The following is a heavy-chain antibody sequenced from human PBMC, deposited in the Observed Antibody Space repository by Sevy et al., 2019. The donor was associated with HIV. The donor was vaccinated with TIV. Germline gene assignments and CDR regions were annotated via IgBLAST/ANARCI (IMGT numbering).Heavy chain of an antibody. J-gene: IGHJ4*02. CDR2: ISSSGSTI. Sequence: GGSLRLSCAASGFTFSDYYMSWIRQAPGKGLEWVSYISSSGSTIYYADSVKGGLTISRDNAKNSLYLQMNSLRAEDTAVYYCARDGFASAAAGFLYFDYWGQGTLVTVSS. D-gene: IGHD6-13*01. CDR3: ARDGFASAAAGFLYFDY. V-gene: IGHV3-11*01. CDR1: GFTFSDYY.